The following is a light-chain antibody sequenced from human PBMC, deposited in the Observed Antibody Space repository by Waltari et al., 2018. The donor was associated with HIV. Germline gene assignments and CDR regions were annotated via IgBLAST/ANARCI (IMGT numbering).Light chain of an antibody. Sequence: PASVSGSPGQSITISCTGTSSDVGGYNYVSWYQHHPGKAPKLMICEVSNRPSGVSDRFSGSKSGNTASLTISGLQAEDEADYYCSSYTSISTHVFGTGTKVTVL. J-gene: IGLJ1*01. V-gene: IGLV2-14*01. CDR1: SSDVGGYNY. CDR2: EVS. CDR3: SSYTSISTHV.